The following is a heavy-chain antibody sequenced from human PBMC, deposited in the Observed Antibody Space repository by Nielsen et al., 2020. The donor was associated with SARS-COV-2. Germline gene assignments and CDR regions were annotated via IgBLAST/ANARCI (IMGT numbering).Heavy chain of an antibody. J-gene: IGHJ4*02. D-gene: IGHD3-9*01. CDR1: GGSISSGDYY. V-gene: IGHV4-30-4*01. CDR3: ARGGEYYDILTGYRPPDY. Sequence: SETLSLTCTVSGGSISSGDYYWSWIRQPSGKGLEWIGYIYYSGSTYYNPSLKSRVTISVDTSKNQFSLKLSSVTAADTAVYYCARGGEYYDILTGYRPPDYWGQGTLVTVSS. CDR2: IYYSGST.